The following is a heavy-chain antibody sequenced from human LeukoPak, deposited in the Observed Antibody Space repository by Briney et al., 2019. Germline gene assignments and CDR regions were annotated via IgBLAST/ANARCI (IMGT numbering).Heavy chain of an antibody. CDR3: ARGAPYCSSTSCLHIASNWFDP. CDR1: GYTFTGYY. Sequence: ASVKVSCKASGYTFTGYYMHWVRQAPGQGLEWMGWINPNSGGTNYAQKFQGRVTMTRDTSISTAYMELSRLRSDDTAVYYSARGAPYCSSTSCLHIASNWFDPWGQGTLVTVSS. D-gene: IGHD2-2*01. CDR2: INPNSGGT. J-gene: IGHJ5*02. V-gene: IGHV1-2*02.